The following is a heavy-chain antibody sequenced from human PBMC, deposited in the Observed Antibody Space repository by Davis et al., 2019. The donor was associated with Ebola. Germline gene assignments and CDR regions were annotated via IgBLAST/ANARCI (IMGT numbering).Heavy chain of an antibody. V-gene: IGHV3-53*01. CDR1: GFTVSSNY. Sequence: GGSLRLSCAASGFTVSSNYMSWVRQAPGKGLEWVSVIYSGGSTYYADSVKGRFTISRDNSKNTLYLQMNSLRAEDTAVYYCAKGAAPDGFYYYGMDVWGQGTTVTVSS. D-gene: IGHD1-26*01. J-gene: IGHJ6*02. CDR2: IYSGGST. CDR3: AKGAAPDGFYYYGMDV.